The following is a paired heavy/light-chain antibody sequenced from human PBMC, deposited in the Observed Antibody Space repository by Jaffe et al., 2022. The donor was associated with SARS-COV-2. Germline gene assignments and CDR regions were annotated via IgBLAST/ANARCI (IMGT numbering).Heavy chain of an antibody. D-gene: IGHD3-22*01. Sequence: EVQLVESGGGLVQPGGSLRLSCAASGFTFSSYAMSWVRQAPGKGLEWVSAISGSGGSTYYADSVKGRFTISRDNSKNTLYLQMNSLRAEDTAVYYCAKRFAGDYYDSSGPESSSYMDVWGKGTTVTVSS. J-gene: IGHJ6*03. CDR1: GFTFSSYA. CDR3: AKRFAGDYYDSSGPESSSYMDV. CDR2: ISGSGGST. V-gene: IGHV3-23*04.
Light chain of an antibody. CDR2: KDS. V-gene: IGLV3-25*03. CDR1: ALPKQY. J-gene: IGLJ2*01. Sequence: SYELTQPPSVSVSPGQTARITCSADALPKQYAYWYQQKPGQAPVLVIYKDSERPSGIPERFSGSSSGTTVTLTISGVQAEDEADYYCQSADSSGTYEVFGGGTKLTVL. CDR3: QSADSSGTYEV.